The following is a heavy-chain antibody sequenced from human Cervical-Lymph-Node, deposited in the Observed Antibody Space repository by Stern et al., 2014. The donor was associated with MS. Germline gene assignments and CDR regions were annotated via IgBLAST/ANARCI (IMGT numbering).Heavy chain of an antibody. CDR2: VWYDGTQR. Sequence: VQLVESGGGVVQPGRSLSLSCVASGFTFSTYAMHWVRQAPGKGLEWVAFVWYDGTQRYSTDSVKARFTISRDNSKNTLYLHMNSLRDEDTAVYFCARGGRGVGLEYWGQGALVTVSS. V-gene: IGHV3-30-3*01. CDR1: GFTFSTYA. D-gene: IGHD3-10*01. CDR3: ARGGRGVGLEY. J-gene: IGHJ4*02.